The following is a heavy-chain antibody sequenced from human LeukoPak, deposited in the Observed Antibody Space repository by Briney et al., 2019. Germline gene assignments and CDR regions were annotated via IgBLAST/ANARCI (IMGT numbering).Heavy chain of an antibody. J-gene: IGHJ4*02. CDR1: GYTFTRYG. CDR2: ISAYNGNT. Sequence: GASVKVSCKASGYTFTRYGISCVRQAPGQGLEWMGWISAYNGNTNYAKQLHGRVTMTTDTSTSTAYMELRSLRSADTAVYYCAKMGPLNGPFDYWGQGTLVTVSS. D-gene: IGHD5-24*01. CDR3: AKMGPLNGPFDY. V-gene: IGHV1-18*01.